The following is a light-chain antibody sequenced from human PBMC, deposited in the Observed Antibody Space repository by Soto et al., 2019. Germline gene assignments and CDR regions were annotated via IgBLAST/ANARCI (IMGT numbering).Light chain of an antibody. CDR1: SSNIGSNT. V-gene: IGLV1-44*01. J-gene: IGLJ1*01. Sequence: QSVLTQPPSASGTPGQRVTISCSGSSSNIGSNTVNWYQQLPGTAPKLLIYSNNQRPSGVPDRFSGSKSGTSASLAISGLQSEDEADYYCAAWDESLNGPVFGTGTEVTVL. CDR2: SNN. CDR3: AAWDESLNGPV.